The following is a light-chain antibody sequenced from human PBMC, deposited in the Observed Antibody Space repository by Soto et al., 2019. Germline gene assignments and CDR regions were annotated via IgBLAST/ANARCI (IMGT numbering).Light chain of an antibody. CDR3: QQRTNWPPLLT. CDR1: QSVSNN. Sequence: EIVMTQSPATLSVSPGERATLSCRASQSVSNNLAWYQQKPGQAPRLLFYGVSNRATGIPARFSGSGSGTDFTLTISSLEPEDFAVYYCQQRTNWPPLLTFGGGTKVEIK. J-gene: IGKJ4*01. CDR2: GVS. V-gene: IGKV3-11*01.